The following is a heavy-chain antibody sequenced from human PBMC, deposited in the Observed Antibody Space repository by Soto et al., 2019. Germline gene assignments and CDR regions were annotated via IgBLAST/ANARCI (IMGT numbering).Heavy chain of an antibody. CDR2: IYWDDDK. CDR3: AHGNSSYGDYMVPVYFQH. Sequence: QITLRGSGPTLGKPTQPLTLTCTFSGFSLSTSGVGVGWIRQPPGKALERLPLIYWDDDKRYSPSLKSRLTITQDTSKNQVVLTMTNMDPVDRATYYCAHGNSSYGDYMVPVYFQHWGQGTLVTVSS. V-gene: IGHV2-5*02. D-gene: IGHD4-17*01. J-gene: IGHJ1*01. CDR1: GFSLSTSGVG.